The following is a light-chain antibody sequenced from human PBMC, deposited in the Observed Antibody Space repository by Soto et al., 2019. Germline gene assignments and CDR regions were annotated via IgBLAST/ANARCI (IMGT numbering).Light chain of an antibody. J-gene: IGLJ3*02. CDR3: CSSAGGFTWV. CDR1: SSDVV. V-gene: IGLV2-11*01. Sequence: QSALTQPRSESGSPGQSVTISCTGTSSDVVSWYQQRPGKAPKLIIFYVSQRPSGVPDRFSASKSGNTASLTISGLQAEDEADYCCSSAGGFTWVFGGGTKVTVL. CDR2: YVS.